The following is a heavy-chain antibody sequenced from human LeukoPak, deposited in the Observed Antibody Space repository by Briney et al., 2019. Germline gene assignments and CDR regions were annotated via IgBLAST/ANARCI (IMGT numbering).Heavy chain of an antibody. CDR2: IYYTGST. D-gene: IGHD2-21*02. CDR1: GGSISSSSYY. Sequence: SETLSLTCTVSGGSISSSSYYRGWIRQPPGKGLEWIGSIYYTGSTYHNPSLKSRVIISVDTSKNQFSLRLSSVTAADTAVYYCARQGCGGDCYPDYWGQGTLVTVSS. CDR3: ARQGCGGDCYPDY. J-gene: IGHJ4*02. V-gene: IGHV4-39*01.